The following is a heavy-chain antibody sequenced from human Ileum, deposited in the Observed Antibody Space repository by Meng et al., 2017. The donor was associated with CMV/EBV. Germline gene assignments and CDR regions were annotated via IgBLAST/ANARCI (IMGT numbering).Heavy chain of an antibody. CDR3: ARFRIAALGNLFDP. Sequence: GPLRGWGPGRVKPSQTLSLSCTVAGGSISSGGCYWSWIRQPPGKGLEWIGYIFFSGNTYYNPSLNNRVIISIDTPRNQFSLKVDSVTAADTAVYYCARFRIAALGNLFDPWGHGTLVTVS. D-gene: IGHD6-13*01. J-gene: IGHJ5*02. V-gene: IGHV4-30-4*08. CDR2: IFFSGNT. CDR1: GGSISSGGCY.